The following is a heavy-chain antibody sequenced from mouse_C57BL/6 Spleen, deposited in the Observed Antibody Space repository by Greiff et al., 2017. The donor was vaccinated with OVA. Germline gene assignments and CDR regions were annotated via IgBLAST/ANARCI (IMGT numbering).Heavy chain of an antibody. CDR3: ARWDSNYAYYCDY. CDR1: GYTFTSYW. V-gene: IGHV1-52*01. J-gene: IGHJ2*01. Sequence: QVQLQQPGAELVRPGSSVKLSCKASGYTFTSYWLHWVKQRPIQGLEWIGNIDPSDSETHYNQKFKDKATLTVDKSSSTAYMQLSSLTSEDSAVYYCARWDSNYAYYCDYGGQGTTLTVSS. CDR2: IDPSDSET. D-gene: IGHD2-5*01.